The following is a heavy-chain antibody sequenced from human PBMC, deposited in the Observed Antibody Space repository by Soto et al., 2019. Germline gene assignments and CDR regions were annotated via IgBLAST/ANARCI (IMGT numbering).Heavy chain of an antibody. J-gene: IGHJ5*02. CDR1: GGSISSGGYY. Sequence: QVQLQESGPGLVKPSQTLSLTCTVSGGSISSGGYYWSWIRQHPGKGLEWIGYIYYSGSTYYNPALRSRVTVPVDSSKNQFPLNLSSVTAADTAVYYWAARNCGGDCSSGWFDPWGQGTLVTVSS. CDR3: AARNCGGDCSSGWFDP. CDR2: IYYSGST. V-gene: IGHV4-31*03. D-gene: IGHD2-21*02.